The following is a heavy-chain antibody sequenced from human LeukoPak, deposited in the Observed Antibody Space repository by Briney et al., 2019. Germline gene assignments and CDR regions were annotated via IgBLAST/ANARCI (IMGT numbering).Heavy chain of an antibody. Sequence: PSETLSLTCTVSGGSVSSGSYYWSWIRQPPGKGLEWIGYIYYSGSTNYNPSLKSRVTISVDTSKNQFSLKLSSVTAADTAVYYCARDGASYYDILTGYPYYYYGMDVWGQGTTVTVSS. V-gene: IGHV4-61*01. D-gene: IGHD3-9*01. CDR2: IYYSGST. CDR1: GGSVSSGSYY. J-gene: IGHJ6*02. CDR3: ARDGASYYDILTGYPYYYYGMDV.